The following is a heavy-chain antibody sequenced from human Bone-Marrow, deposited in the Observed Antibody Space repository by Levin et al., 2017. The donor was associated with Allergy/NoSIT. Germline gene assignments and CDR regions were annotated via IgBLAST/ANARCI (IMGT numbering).Heavy chain of an antibody. CDR3: AKVEVSSIHYDGMDV. CDR2: ISRGGGII. J-gene: IGHJ6*02. CDR1: GFSFSDYA. D-gene: IGHD3-3*01. V-gene: IGHV3-23*01. Sequence: GESLKISCAASGFSFSDYAMNWVRQAPGKGLEWVSVISRGGGIIYYADSVKGRFTISRDKSKNTLYLQMNSLRAEDTAKYYCAKVEVSSIHYDGMDVWGQGTTVTVSS.